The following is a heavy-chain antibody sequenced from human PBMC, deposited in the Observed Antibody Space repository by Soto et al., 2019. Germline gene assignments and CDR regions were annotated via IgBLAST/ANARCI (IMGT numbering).Heavy chain of an antibody. J-gene: IGHJ2*01. D-gene: IGHD4-17*01. CDR2: INAHSGGT. CDR3: ARDPGAGDYVLLNSYFDL. V-gene: IGHV1-2*04. CDR1: GYTFTAYY. Sequence: QVQLVQSGPEVKKPGASVKVSCRASGYTFTAYYIHWVRQAPGQGLEWVGWINAHSGGTNYAQKFQDWVTMTRDTSINTAYRELSMLRSDDTAVYYCARDPGAGDYVLLNSYFDLWGHGTLVTVSS.